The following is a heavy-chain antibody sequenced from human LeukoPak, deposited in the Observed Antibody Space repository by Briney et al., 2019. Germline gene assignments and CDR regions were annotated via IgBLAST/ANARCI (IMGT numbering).Heavy chain of an antibody. J-gene: IGHJ4*02. Sequence: ASETLSLTCTVSGGSISSSSYYWGWIRQPPGKGLEWIGSIYYSGSTYYNPSLKSRVTISVDTSKNQFSLKLSSVTAADTAVYYCARRERITSFLDYWGQGTLVTVSS. CDR2: IYYSGST. CDR1: GGSISSSSYY. V-gene: IGHV4-39*01. D-gene: IGHD3-3*01. CDR3: ARRERITSFLDY.